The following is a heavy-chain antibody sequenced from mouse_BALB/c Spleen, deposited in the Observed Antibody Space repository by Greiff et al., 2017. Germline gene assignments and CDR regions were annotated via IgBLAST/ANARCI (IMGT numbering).Heavy chain of an antibody. CDR2: ISSGSSTI. J-gene: IGHJ2*01. CDR1: GFTFSSFG. D-gene: IGHD1-2*01. V-gene: IGHV5-17*02. Sequence: EVMLVESGGGLVQPGGSRKLSCAASGFTFSSFGMHWVRQAPEKGLEWVAYISSGSSTIYYADTVKGRFTISRDNPKNTLFLQMTSLRSEDTAMYYCARIYGQRGFDYWGQGTTLTVSS. CDR3: ARIYGQRGFDY.